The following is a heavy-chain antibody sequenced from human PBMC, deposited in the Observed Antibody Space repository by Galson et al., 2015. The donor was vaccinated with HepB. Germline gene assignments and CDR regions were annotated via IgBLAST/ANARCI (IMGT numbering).Heavy chain of an antibody. J-gene: IGHJ6*02. CDR3: ARGEHDFRSGYPLMGGHYSYYGMDV. D-gene: IGHD3-3*01. CDR1: GYNFTSYG. V-gene: IGHV1-18*04. Sequence: SVKVSCKASGYNFTSYGISWVRQAPGQGLEWMGWITTDNGDTKYVQKFQGRVTMTTDTSTSTAYMELRRLRSDDTAVYYCARGEHDFRSGYPLMGGHYSYYGMDVWGQGTTVIVSS. CDR2: ITTDNGDT.